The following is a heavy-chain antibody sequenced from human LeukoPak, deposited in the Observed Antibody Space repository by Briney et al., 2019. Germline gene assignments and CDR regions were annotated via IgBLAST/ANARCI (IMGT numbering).Heavy chain of an antibody. CDR1: GGSISSGGYY. Sequence: PSQTLSLTCTVSGGSISSGGYYWSWIRQHPGKGLEWIGYIYYSGSTYYNPSLKSRVTISVDTSKNQFSLKLSSVTAADTAVYYCARDGGSNYPNYYYYMDVWGKGTTVTVSS. CDR3: ARDGGSNYPNYYYYMDV. J-gene: IGHJ6*03. CDR2: IYYSGST. V-gene: IGHV4-31*03. D-gene: IGHD4-11*01.